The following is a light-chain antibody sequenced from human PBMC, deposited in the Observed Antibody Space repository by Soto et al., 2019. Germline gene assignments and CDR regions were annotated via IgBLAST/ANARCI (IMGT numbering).Light chain of an antibody. Sequence: EIVMTQSPATLSVSPGESATLSCRASQSVSSNLAWYQQKPGQAPGLLIYGASTRATGIPARFSGSGSGTEFPLTISSLQSEDLAIYYCQHYNNWPLTFGGGTKVEIK. V-gene: IGKV3-15*01. CDR1: QSVSSN. J-gene: IGKJ4*01. CDR3: QHYNNWPLT. CDR2: GAS.